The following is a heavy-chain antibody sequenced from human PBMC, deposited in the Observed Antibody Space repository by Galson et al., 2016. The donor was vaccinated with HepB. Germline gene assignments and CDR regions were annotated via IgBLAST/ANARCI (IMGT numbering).Heavy chain of an antibody. V-gene: IGHV3-13*01. CDR2: IGAAGDT. Sequence: SLRLPCAASGFTFSNYDMHWVRQATGKGLEWVSAIGAAGDTYYPGSVKGRFTTSRENANNSLYLHMNSLRAGDTAVYYCARGRGSGFDFGGRSYYLYFYMDIWGKGTTVTVSS. J-gene: IGHJ6*03. D-gene: IGHD3-22*01. CDR1: GFTFSNYD. CDR3: ARGRGSGFDFGGRSYYLYFYMDI.